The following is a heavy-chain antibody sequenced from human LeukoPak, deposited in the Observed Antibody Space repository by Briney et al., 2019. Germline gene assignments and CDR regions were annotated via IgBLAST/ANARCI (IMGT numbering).Heavy chain of an antibody. J-gene: IGHJ5*02. CDR1: GFTVSGNY. CDR3: AKAGQWELLSWFDP. D-gene: IGHD1-26*01. Sequence: GGSLRLSCAASGFTVSGNYMSWVRQAPGKGLEWVSVIYSGGSTYYADSVKGRFTISRDNSKNTLYLQMNSLRAEDTAVYYCAKAGQWELLSWFDPWGQGTLVTVSS. CDR2: IYSGGST. V-gene: IGHV3-53*01.